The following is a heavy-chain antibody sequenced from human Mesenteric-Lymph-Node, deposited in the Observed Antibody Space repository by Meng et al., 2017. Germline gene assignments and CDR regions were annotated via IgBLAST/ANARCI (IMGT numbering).Heavy chain of an antibody. CDR1: GASYSSFSSYY. CDR2: IYYTGTS. J-gene: IGHJ4*02. V-gene: IGHV4-59*01. D-gene: IGHD3-3*01. Sequence: QVQLQESGPGLVRPSETLSLTCAASGASYSSFSSYYWSWFRQPPGKGLEWIGYIYYTGTSKYNPSLKSRVTMSVDSSETQFSLNLRSVTAADTAVYFCARAGISDPTYHFDSWGQGALVTVSS. CDR3: ARAGISDPTYHFDS.